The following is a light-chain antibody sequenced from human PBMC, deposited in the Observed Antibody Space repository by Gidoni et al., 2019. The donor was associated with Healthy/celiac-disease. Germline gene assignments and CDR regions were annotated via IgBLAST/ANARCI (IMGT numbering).Light chain of an antibody. J-gene: IGKJ1*01. V-gene: IGKV3-20*01. CDR1: QSVSSSY. CDR3: QQYGSSPWT. Sequence: EHAFTQSPGTLSLSPGERATLSCRASQSVSSSYLAWYQQKPGQAPRLLIYGASSRATGIPDRFSGSGSGTDFTLTISRLEPEDFAVYYCQQYGSSPWTFGQGTKVEIK. CDR2: GAS.